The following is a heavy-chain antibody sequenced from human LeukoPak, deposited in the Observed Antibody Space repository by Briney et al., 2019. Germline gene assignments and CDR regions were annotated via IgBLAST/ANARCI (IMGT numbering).Heavy chain of an antibody. J-gene: IGHJ4*02. CDR1: GGSISSSRYY. CDR2: IYYSGST. Sequence: PSETLSLTCTVSGGSISSSRYYWGWIRQPPGKGLEWIGSIYYSGSTYYNPSLTSRVTISVDTSKNQFSLKLSSVTAADTAVYYCARRLTGTVDVWGQGTLVTVSS. CDR3: ARRLTGTVDV. V-gene: IGHV4-39*01. D-gene: IGHD3-9*01.